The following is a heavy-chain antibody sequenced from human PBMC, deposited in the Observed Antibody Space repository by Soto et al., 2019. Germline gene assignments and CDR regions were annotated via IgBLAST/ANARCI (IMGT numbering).Heavy chain of an antibody. CDR1: GGSVSSGSYY. CDR2: IYYSGST. Sequence: PLETLSLTCTVSGGSVSSGSYYWSWIRQPPGKGLEWIGYIYYSGSTNYNPSLKSRVTISVDTSKNQFSLKLSSVTAADTAVYYCARERTLQLVGRISAVTAYWCQAPL. J-gene: IGHJ4*02. CDR3: ARERTLQLVGRISAVTAY. D-gene: IGHD4-4*01. V-gene: IGHV4-61*01.